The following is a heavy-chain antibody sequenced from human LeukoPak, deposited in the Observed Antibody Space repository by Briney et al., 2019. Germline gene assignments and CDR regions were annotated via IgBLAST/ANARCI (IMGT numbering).Heavy chain of an antibody. D-gene: IGHD3-16*01. J-gene: IGHJ4*02. CDR2: INHSGST. V-gene: IGHV4-34*01. Sequence: SETLSLTCAVYGGSFSGYYWSWIRQPPGKGLEWIGEINHSGSTNYNPSLKSRVTISVDTSKNQFSLKLSSVTAADTAVYYCARMGYYFDYWGQGTLVTVSS. CDR1: GGSFSGYY. CDR3: ARMGYYFDY.